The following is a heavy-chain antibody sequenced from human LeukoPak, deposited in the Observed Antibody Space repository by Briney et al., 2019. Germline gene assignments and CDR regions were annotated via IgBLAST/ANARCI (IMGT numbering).Heavy chain of an antibody. CDR2: IYYSGST. CDR1: GGSISSYY. V-gene: IGHV4-59*01. D-gene: IGHD4-23*01. CDR3: ARSRQDYGGNSAPYFDY. Sequence: SETLPLTCTVSGGSISSYYWSWIRQPPGKGLEWIGYIYYSGSTNYNPSLKSRVTISVDTSKNQFSLKLSSVTAADTAVYYCARSRQDYGGNSAPYFDYWGQGTLVTVSS. J-gene: IGHJ4*02.